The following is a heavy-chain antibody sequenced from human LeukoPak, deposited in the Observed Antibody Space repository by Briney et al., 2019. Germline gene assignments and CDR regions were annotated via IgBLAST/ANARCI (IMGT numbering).Heavy chain of an antibody. Sequence: GGSLRLSCAASGLTFSSSSMNWVRQAPGKGLEWVSSISSSSSYISYADSVKGRFTISRDNAKISLYLQMNSLRAEDTAVYYCARDRGVDYFDYWGQGALVTVSS. V-gene: IGHV3-21*01. CDR3: ARDRGVDYFDY. D-gene: IGHD3-3*01. J-gene: IGHJ4*02. CDR2: ISSSSSYI. CDR1: GLTFSSSS.